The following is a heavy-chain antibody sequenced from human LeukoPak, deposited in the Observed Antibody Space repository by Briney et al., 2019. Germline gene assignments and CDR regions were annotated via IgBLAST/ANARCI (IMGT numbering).Heavy chain of an antibody. CDR3: ARPLTGRLHAFDI. Sequence: PSETLSLTCTVSGGSISSGDYYWSWIRQPPGKGLEWIGYIYYSGSTYYNPSLKSRATISVDTSKNQFSLKLSSVTAADTAVYYCARPLTGRLHAFDIWGQGTMVTVSS. V-gene: IGHV4-30-4*08. D-gene: IGHD1-14*01. J-gene: IGHJ3*02. CDR2: IYYSGST. CDR1: GGSISSGDYY.